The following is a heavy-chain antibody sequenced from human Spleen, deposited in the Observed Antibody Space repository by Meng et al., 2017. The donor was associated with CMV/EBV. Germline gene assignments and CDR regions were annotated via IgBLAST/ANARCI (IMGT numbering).Heavy chain of an antibody. CDR1: GGTFSSYA. Sequence: SVKVSCKASGGTFSSYAISWVRQGPGQGLEWMGGIIPVFGTANYAQKFQGRVTISTDESSTTAYMELSGLRSEDTAVYYCANGGITGTTIYFDYWGQGSRVTVSS. CDR3: ANGGITGTTIYFDY. J-gene: IGHJ4*02. D-gene: IGHD1-20*01. V-gene: IGHV1-69*05. CDR2: IIPVFGTA.